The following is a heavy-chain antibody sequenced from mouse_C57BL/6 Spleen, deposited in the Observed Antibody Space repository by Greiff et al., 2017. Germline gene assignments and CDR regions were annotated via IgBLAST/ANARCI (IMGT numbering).Heavy chain of an antibody. V-gene: IGHV2-5*01. Sequence: VQLQQSGPGLVQPSQSLSITCTVSGFSLTSYGVHWVRQSPGKGLEWLGVIWRGGSTDYNAAFMSRLSITKDNSKSQVFFKMNSLQADDTAIYYCAKKGDFYYYGSSYAMDYWGQGTSVTVSS. CDR3: AKKGDFYYYGSSYAMDY. D-gene: IGHD1-1*01. CDR2: IWRGGST. J-gene: IGHJ4*01. CDR1: GFSLTSYG.